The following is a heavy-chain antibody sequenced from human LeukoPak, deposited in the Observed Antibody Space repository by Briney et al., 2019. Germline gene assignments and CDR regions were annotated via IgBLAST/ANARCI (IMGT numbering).Heavy chain of an antibody. CDR2: IWHHGKIK. Sequence: PGGSLRLSCEASGFTFSSNGMHWVRQAPGKGLEWVAVIWHHGKIKHYADSVKGRFTISRDNSKNTLYLEMNSLRAEDTAVFYCARDRGSNDPIDYWGQGTLVTVSS. CDR1: GFTFSSNG. CDR3: ARDRGSNDPIDY. D-gene: IGHD2-15*01. V-gene: IGHV3-33*01. J-gene: IGHJ4*02.